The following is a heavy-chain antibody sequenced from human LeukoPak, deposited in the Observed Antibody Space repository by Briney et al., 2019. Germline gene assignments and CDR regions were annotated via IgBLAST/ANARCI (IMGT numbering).Heavy chain of an antibody. Sequence: PGGSLRLSCTASGFRFSNYGMHWVRQAPGKGLEWVSVIWFDGNNIDYADSVKGRFTISRDNSKNTLYLQMNRLRVEDTAVYYCAREGEDYGDYPEYWGQGTLATVSS. CDR3: AREGEDYGDYPEY. V-gene: IGHV3-33*01. D-gene: IGHD4-17*01. J-gene: IGHJ4*02. CDR2: IWFDGNNI. CDR1: GFRFSNYG.